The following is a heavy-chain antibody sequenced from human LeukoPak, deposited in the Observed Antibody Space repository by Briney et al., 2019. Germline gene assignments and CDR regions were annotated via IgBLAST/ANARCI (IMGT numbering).Heavy chain of an antibody. CDR3: AREGSGWSMYY. J-gene: IGHJ4*02. V-gene: IGHV3-13*01. D-gene: IGHD6-19*01. CDR2: IGTAGDT. CDR1: GFTFSSYD. Sequence: TGGSLRLSCAASGFTFSSYDMHWVRHATGKGLEWVSAIGTAGDTYYPGSVKGRFTISRENAKNSLYLQMNSLRAEDTAVYYCAREGSGWSMYYWGQGTLVTVSS.